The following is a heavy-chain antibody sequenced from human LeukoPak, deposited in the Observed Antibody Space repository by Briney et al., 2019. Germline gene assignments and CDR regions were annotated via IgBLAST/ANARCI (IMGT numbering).Heavy chain of an antibody. D-gene: IGHD5-12*01. CDR2: INPNSGVT. CDR1: GYTFTSYG. V-gene: IGHV1-2*02. Sequence: ASVKVSCKASGYTFTSYGISWVRQAPGQGLEWMGWINPNSGVTNYAQKLQGRVTITRDMSIDTAYMQLSRLRSDDTAVYYCAKDRYGDYEAPFHYYMDAWGRGTTVTVSS. CDR3: AKDRYGDYEAPFHYYMDA. J-gene: IGHJ6*03.